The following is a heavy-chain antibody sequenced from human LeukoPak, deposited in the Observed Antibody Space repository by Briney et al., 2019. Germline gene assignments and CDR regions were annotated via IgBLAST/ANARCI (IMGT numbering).Heavy chain of an antibody. J-gene: IGHJ6*03. V-gene: IGHV1-69*05. Sequence: GASVKVSCKASGGTFSSYAISWVRQAPGQGLEWMGGIIPIFGTASYAQKFQGRVTITTDESTSTAYMELSSLRSEDTAVYYCARQGLAGLGYYYMDVWGKGTTVTVSS. CDR1: GGTFSSYA. CDR2: IIPIFGTA. D-gene: IGHD6-19*01. CDR3: ARQGLAGLGYYYMDV.